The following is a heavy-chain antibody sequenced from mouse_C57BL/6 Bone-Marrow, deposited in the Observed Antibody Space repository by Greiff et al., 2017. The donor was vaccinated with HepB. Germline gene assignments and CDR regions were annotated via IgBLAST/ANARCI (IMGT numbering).Heavy chain of an antibody. V-gene: IGHV1-7*01. CDR3: ARGYGSSYAWFAY. CDR2: IYPRDGST. CDR1: GYTFTSYW. Sequence: VQLQQSGAELAKPGASVKLSCKASGYTFTSYWMHWVKQRPGQDLEWIGYIYPRDGSTKYNEKFKGKATLTADKSSSTAYMQLNSLTSEDSAVYFCARGYGSSYAWFAYWGQGTLVTVSA. D-gene: IGHD1-1*01. J-gene: IGHJ3*01.